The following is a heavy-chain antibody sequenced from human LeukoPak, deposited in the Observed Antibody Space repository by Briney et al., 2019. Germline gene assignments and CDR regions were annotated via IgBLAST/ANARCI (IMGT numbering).Heavy chain of an antibody. V-gene: IGHV4-59*01. CDR3: AGGPSFYDYFGGVSPPLVFDT. J-gene: IGHJ3*02. D-gene: IGHD3-16*01. CDR1: GGSISSYY. Sequence: SETLSLTCTVSGGSISSYYWSWIRQPPGKGLEWIGYIYYSGSTNYNPSLKSRVTISVDTSKNQFSLKLSSVTAADTAVYYCAGGPSFYDYFGGVSPPLVFDTWAQGTMVP. CDR2: IYYSGST.